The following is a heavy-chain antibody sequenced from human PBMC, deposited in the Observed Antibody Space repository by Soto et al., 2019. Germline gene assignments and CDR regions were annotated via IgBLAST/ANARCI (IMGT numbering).Heavy chain of an antibody. CDR2: ISGSDGST. CDR3: AKVSYKWTYGAFDY. D-gene: IGHD1-7*01. Sequence: DVQLLESGGGLVQPGGSLRLSCAASGFSFSQYAMSWVRQAPGKGLGRVSVISGSDGSTSYIDSVKDRFTISRDDSKNMLFLHMNNLRAEDTAIYYCAKVSYKWTYGAFDYWGQGTLVTVSS. J-gene: IGHJ4*02. CDR1: GFSFSQYA. V-gene: IGHV3-23*01.